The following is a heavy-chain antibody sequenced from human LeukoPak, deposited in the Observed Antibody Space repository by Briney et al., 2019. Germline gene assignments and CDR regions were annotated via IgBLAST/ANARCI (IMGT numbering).Heavy chain of an antibody. CDR2: ISDDGRTT. V-gene: IGHV3-30*18. CDR1: GFTFSSYG. Sequence: GGSLRLSCAASGFTFSSYGMHWVRQAPGKGLEWVAVISDDGRTTYYADSVKGRLTISRDNSKNTLYLQMNSLRAEDTAVYYCAKDHYDRSGYYHFDDWGQGTLVTVSS. J-gene: IGHJ4*02. D-gene: IGHD3-22*01. CDR3: AKDHYDRSGYYHFDD.